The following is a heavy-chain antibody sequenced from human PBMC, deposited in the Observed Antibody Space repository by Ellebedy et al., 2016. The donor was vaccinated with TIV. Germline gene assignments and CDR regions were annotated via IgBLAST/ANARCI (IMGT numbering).Heavy chain of an antibody. CDR2: ISHDGNNQ. V-gene: IGHV3-30*03. CDR3: ARASTPSYGCFDK. D-gene: IGHD5-18*01. J-gene: IGHJ4*02. CDR1: GFTFSNYG. Sequence: PGGSLRLSCVVSGFTFSNYGIHWVRQAPGKGLEWVTVISHDGNNQYYTDSVKGRFTISRDNSRNTVYLQMNSLRADDTAVYYCARASTPSYGCFDKWGQGTLVTVSS.